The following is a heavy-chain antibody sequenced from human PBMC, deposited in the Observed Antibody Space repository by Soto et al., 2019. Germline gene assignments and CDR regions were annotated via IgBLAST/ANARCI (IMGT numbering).Heavy chain of an antibody. J-gene: IGHJ6*02. Sequence: GGSLRLSCAASGFTFSSYSMNWVRQAPGKGLEWVSSISSSSSYIYYADSVKGRFTISRDNAKNSLYLQMNSLGAEDTAMYYCARDRHVDTAMVPTKYYYYYGMDVWGQGTTVTVSS. D-gene: IGHD5-18*01. V-gene: IGHV3-21*01. CDR1: GFTFSSYS. CDR3: ARDRHVDTAMVPTKYYYYYGMDV. CDR2: ISSSSSYI.